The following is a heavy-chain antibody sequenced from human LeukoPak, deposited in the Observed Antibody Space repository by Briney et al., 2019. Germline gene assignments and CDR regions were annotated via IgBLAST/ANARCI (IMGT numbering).Heavy chain of an antibody. CDR3: AKDGFLTMVRGVPYYYYYMDV. D-gene: IGHD3-10*01. Sequence: GGSLRLSCAASGFTFSSYAMHWVRQAPGKGLEWVAVISYDGSNKYYADSVKGRFTISRDNSKNTLYLQMNSLRAEDTAVYYCAKDGFLTMVRGVPYYYYYMDVWGKGTTVTISS. J-gene: IGHJ6*03. CDR2: ISYDGSNK. V-gene: IGHV3-30*04. CDR1: GFTFSSYA.